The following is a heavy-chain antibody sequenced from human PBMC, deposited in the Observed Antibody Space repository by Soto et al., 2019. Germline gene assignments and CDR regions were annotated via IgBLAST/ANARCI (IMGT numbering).Heavy chain of an antibody. CDR2: IYYSGST. CDR3: ARHVYAIPEGFDY. J-gene: IGHJ4*02. CDR1: GGSISSSRYY. Sequence: PSETLSLTCTVSGGSISSSRYYWGWIRQPPGKGLEWIGSIYYSGSTYYNPSLKSRVTISVDTSKNQFSLKLSSVTAADTAVYYCARHVYAIPEGFDYWGQGTPVTVSS. V-gene: IGHV4-39*01. D-gene: IGHD2-8*01.